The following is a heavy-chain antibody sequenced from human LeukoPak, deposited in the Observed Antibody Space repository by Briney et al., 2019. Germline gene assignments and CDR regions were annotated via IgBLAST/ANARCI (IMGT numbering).Heavy chain of an antibody. D-gene: IGHD2-8*01. V-gene: IGHV4-39*01. CDR3: ARQSNGGGYFDY. J-gene: IGHJ4*02. CDR1: GGSISSSSFH. CDR2: IYYSGNT. Sequence: SETLSLTCTVSGGSISSSSFHWGWIRQPPGKGLEWIGSIYYSGNTYYNPSLKSRVTISVDTSKNQFSLKLSSVIAADTAVYYCARQSNGGGYFDYWGQGTLVTVSP.